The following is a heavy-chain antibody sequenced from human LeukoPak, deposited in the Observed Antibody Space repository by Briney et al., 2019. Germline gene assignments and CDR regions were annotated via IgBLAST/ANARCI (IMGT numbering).Heavy chain of an antibody. D-gene: IGHD6-19*01. V-gene: IGHV3-23*01. CDR1: GFTFSSYA. CDR2: ISGSGGST. Sequence: PGGSLRLSCAASGFTFSSYAMSWVRQAPGKGLEWVSGISGSGGSTYYADSVKGRFTISRVNSRNTLYLQMNSLRADDTAVYYCTKRRLGVSGWYATDYWGQGTLVSVSS. J-gene: IGHJ4*02. CDR3: TKRRLGVSGWYATDY.